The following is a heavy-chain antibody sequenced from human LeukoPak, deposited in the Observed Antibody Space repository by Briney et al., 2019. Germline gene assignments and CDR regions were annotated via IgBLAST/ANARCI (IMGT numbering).Heavy chain of an antibody. J-gene: IGHJ5*02. V-gene: IGHV1-3*03. CDR1: GYTFTSYA. CDR3: ARSEYCSGGSCYYNWFDP. Sequence: ASVKVSCKASGYTFTSYAMHWVRQAPGQRLEWMGWINAGNGNTKYSQEFQGRVTITRDTSASTAYLELSSLRSEDMGVYYCARSEYCSGGSCYYNWFDPWGQGTLVTVSS. D-gene: IGHD2-15*01. CDR2: INAGNGNT.